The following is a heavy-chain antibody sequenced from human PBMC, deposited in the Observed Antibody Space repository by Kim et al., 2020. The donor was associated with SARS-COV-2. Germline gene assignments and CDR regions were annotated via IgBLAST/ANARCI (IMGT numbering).Heavy chain of an antibody. CDR3: AREEYYYGSGSYPHYFGY. CDR2: INPSGGST. CDR1: GYTFTSYY. Sequence: ASVKVSCKASGYTFTSYYMHWVRQAPGQGLEWMGIINPSGGSTSYAQKFQGRVTMTRDTSTSTVYMELSSLRSEDTAVYYCAREEYYYGSGSYPHYFGYWGQGTLVTVSP. V-gene: IGHV1-46*01. D-gene: IGHD3-10*01. J-gene: IGHJ4*02.